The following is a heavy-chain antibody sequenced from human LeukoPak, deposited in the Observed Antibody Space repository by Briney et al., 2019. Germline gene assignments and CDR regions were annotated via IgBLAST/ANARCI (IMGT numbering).Heavy chain of an antibody. J-gene: IGHJ4*02. CDR3: ARLLDYYDTSGKPQANDY. CDR2: VYYSGST. CDR1: GGSISSSGGYY. D-gene: IGHD3-22*01. Sequence: PSETLSLTCTVSGGSISSSGGYYWGWIRQSPGKGLEWIGSVYYSGSTHYNPSLKSRVTISVDMSKNQFSLRLSSVTAADTAVYYCARLLDYYDTSGKPQANDYWGQGTLVTVSS. V-gene: IGHV4-39*01.